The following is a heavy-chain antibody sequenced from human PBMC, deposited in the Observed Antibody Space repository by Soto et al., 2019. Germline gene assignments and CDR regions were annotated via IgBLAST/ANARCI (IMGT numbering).Heavy chain of an antibody. V-gene: IGHV1-18*01. CDR3: ARWECSNTSCRSNAFDI. CDR2: ISPYNGNT. D-gene: IGHD2-2*01. CDR1: AYSFTSYG. J-gene: IGHJ3*02. Sequence: QVHLVQSGAEVKKPGASVKVSCKASAYSFTSYGISWVRQAPGQGLEWMGWISPYNGNTNYAQKLQGRVTMTTDTSTSTAYMELRSLRSDDTAVYYCARWECSNTSCRSNAFDIWGQGTMVTVSS.